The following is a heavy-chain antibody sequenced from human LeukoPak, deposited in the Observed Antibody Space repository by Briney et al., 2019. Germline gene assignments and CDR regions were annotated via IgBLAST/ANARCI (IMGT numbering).Heavy chain of an antibody. CDR1: GGSISSSSYY. CDR2: IYYSGST. V-gene: IGHV4-39*07. Sequence: TSETLSLTCTVSGGSISSSSYYWGWIRQPPGKGLEWIGSIYYSGSTYYNPSLKSRVTISVDTSKNQFSLKLSSVTAADTAVYYCARCKSGSFSYWGQGTLVTVSS. CDR3: ARCKSGSFSY. D-gene: IGHD3-22*01. J-gene: IGHJ4*02.